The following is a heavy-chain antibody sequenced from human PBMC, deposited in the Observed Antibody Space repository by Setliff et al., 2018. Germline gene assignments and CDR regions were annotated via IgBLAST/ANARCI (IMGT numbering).Heavy chain of an antibody. J-gene: IGHJ4*02. Sequence: GGSLRLSCAASGFLYSNNAFHWVRQTPGKGLEWVAVISYDGTITHYVDSVKGRFSISRDNSQNTLYLQMNSLSPEDTALYYCTSSSGGNYEAYFDYWGQGTLVTVSS. CDR3: TSSSGGNYEAYFDY. D-gene: IGHD2-15*01. CDR2: ISYDGTIT. CDR1: GFLYSNNA. V-gene: IGHV3-30*04.